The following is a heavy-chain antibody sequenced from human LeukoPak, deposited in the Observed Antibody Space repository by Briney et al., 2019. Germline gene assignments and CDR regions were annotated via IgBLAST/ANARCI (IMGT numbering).Heavy chain of an antibody. J-gene: IGHJ6*03. CDR2: ISSSGSTI. D-gene: IGHD3-16*01. V-gene: IGHV3-11*04. CDR1: GFTFSDYY. CDR3: ARLADYDRGYYYMDV. Sequence: GGSLRLSCAASGFTFSDYYMSWIRQAPGKGLEWVSYISSSGSTIYYADSVKGRFTISRDNAKNSLYLQMSSLRAEDTAVYYCARLADYDRGYYYMDVWGKGTTVTVSS.